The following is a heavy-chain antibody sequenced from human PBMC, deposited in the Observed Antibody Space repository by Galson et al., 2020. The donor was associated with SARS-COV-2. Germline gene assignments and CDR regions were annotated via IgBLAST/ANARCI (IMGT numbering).Heavy chain of an antibody. D-gene: IGHD2-15*01. J-gene: IGHJ4*02. CDR2: IKHDGSGK. CDR3: ARVDCSGGSCYPGNY. CDR1: GFGFSYYW. Sequence: SCGASGFGFSYYWMSWVRQAPGRGLEWVASIKHDGSGKYYVDSVKGRFTISRDNPKNSLFLQMNNLRVEDTAVYHCARVDCSGGSCYPGNYWGQGTLVTVSS. V-gene: IGHV3-7*03.